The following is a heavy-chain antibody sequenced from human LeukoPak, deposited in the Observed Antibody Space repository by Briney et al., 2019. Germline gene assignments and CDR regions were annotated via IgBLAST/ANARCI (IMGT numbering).Heavy chain of an antibody. CDR3: ARGDYGDYETYFDY. J-gene: IGHJ4*02. Sequence: PGGSLRLSCAASGFTFSSYAMSWVRQAPGKGLEWVSSISSSSSYIYYADSVKGRFTISRDNAKNSLYLQMNSLRAEDTAVYYCARGDYGDYETYFDYWGQGTLVTVSS. CDR2: ISSSSSYI. V-gene: IGHV3-21*01. CDR1: GFTFSSYA. D-gene: IGHD4-17*01.